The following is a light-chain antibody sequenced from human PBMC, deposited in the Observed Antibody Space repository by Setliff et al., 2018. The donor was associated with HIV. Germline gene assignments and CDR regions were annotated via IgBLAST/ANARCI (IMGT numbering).Light chain of an antibody. Sequence: QSALTQPPSASGSPGQSVTISCTGTSNDVGGHNFVSWYQQHPGKAPKVMIYEVSKRPSGVPDRFSGSKSGNTASLTVSRLQAEDEADYYCSSYVAGNSLIFGSGTKVTVL. CDR1: SNDVGGHNF. CDR2: EVS. CDR3: SSYVAGNSLI. J-gene: IGLJ6*01. V-gene: IGLV2-8*01.